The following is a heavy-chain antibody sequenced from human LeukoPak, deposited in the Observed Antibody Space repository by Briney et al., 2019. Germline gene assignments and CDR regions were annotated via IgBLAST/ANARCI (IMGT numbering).Heavy chain of an antibody. Sequence: GGSLRLSCAASGFTVSSNYMSWVRQAPGKGLGWLSAISRHDDYIYYAASVRGRFTISRDNARNSLFLQMNSLRVDDTAVYFCARDLSFGAPVAFDIWGQGTMVTVAS. D-gene: IGHD3-10*01. J-gene: IGHJ3*02. V-gene: IGHV3-21*01. CDR3: ARDLSFGAPVAFDI. CDR1: GFTVSSNY. CDR2: ISRHDDYI.